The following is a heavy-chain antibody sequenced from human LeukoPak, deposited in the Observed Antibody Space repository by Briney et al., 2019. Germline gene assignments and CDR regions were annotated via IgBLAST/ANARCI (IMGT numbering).Heavy chain of an antibody. CDR2: MYSSGST. Sequence: PSETLSLTSTVSSGSISSYYWSWIRQPAGKGLEWIGRMYSSGSTNYNPSLKSRVTMSVDTSKNQFSLKQSSVTAADTAVYYCARDYNSLDYWGQGTLVTVSS. CDR3: ARDYNSLDY. CDR1: SGSISSYY. V-gene: IGHV4-4*07. J-gene: IGHJ4*02. D-gene: IGHD3-10*01.